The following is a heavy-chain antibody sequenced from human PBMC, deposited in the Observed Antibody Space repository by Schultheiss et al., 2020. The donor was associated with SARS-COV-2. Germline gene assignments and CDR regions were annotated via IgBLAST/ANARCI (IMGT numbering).Heavy chain of an antibody. V-gene: IGHV3-30-3*01. CDR3: AKGYASTV. J-gene: IGHJ4*02. CDR2: ISYDGSNK. CDR1: GFTFSYYW. D-gene: IGHD2-15*01. Sequence: GGSLRLSCAASGFTFSYYWMSWVRQAPGKGLEWVAVISYDGSNKYYADSVKGRFTISRDNSKNTLYLQMDSLRAEDTAVYYCAKGYASTVWGQGALVTVSS.